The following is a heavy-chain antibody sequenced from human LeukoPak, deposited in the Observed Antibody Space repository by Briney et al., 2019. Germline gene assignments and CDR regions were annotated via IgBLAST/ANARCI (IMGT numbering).Heavy chain of an antibody. CDR3: VRGYGPPYWFDP. Sequence: PSETLSLTCTVSGGSISSGGYYWSWIRQPPGKGLEWIGYIYHSGSTYYNPSLKSRVTISVDRSKNQFSLKLSSVTAADTAVYYCVRGYGPPYWFDPWGQGTLVTVSS. J-gene: IGHJ5*02. CDR1: GGSISSGGYY. D-gene: IGHD5-18*01. V-gene: IGHV4-30-2*01. CDR2: IYHSGST.